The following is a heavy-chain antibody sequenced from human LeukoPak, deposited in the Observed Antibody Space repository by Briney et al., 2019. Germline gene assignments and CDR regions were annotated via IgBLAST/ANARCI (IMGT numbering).Heavy chain of an antibody. J-gene: IGHJ6*03. V-gene: IGHV3-7*01. CDR3: ARQVAARRLYYYYYYMDV. CDR1: GFSFSSYC. CDR2: IKQDGSEK. Sequence: GGSLRLSCAASGFSFSSYCMSWVRQAPGKGLEWVANIKQDGSEKYYVDSVKGRFTISRDNAKNSLYLQMNSLRAEDTAVYYCARQVAARRLYYYYYYMDVWGKGTTVTVSS. D-gene: IGHD6-6*01.